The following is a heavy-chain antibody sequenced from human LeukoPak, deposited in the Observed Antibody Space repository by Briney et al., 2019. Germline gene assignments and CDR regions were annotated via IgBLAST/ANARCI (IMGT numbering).Heavy chain of an antibody. Sequence: PSETLSLTCTVSGGSISSYYWSWIRQPAGKGLEWIGRIYSSGSTNYNPSLKSRVTISVDTSKNQFSLKLSSVTAADTAVYYCARDPYCSGGSCYLNWFDPWGQGTLVTVSS. CDR1: GGSISSYY. V-gene: IGHV4-4*07. J-gene: IGHJ5*02. D-gene: IGHD2-15*01. CDR2: IYSSGST. CDR3: ARDPYCSGGSCYLNWFDP.